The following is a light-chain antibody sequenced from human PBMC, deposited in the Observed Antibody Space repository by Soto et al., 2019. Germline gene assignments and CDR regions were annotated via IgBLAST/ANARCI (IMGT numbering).Light chain of an antibody. CDR1: SGHSSYA. J-gene: IGLJ2*01. V-gene: IGLV4-69*01. CDR2: LNSDGSH. CDR3: QTWGTGIVV. Sequence: QPVLTQSPSASASLGASVKLTCTLSSGHSSYAIAWHQQQPEKGPRYLMKLNSDGSHSKGDGINDRFSGSSSGAERYLTISSLQSEDEADYYCQTWGTGIVVFGGGTKLTVL.